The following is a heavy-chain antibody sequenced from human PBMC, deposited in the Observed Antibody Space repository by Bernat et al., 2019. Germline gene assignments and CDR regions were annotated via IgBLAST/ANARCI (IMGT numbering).Heavy chain of an antibody. J-gene: IGHJ4*02. CDR1: GFIFSDSY. CDR3: TQALGD. D-gene: IGHD3-16*01. CDR2: SRNKADSYAT. V-gene: IGHV3-72*01. Sequence: EVQLVESGGGLVQPGGSLRLSCAASGFIFSDSYMDWARQAPGKGLEWVGRSRNKADSYATEYAASVKGRFTISRDDSKNSLFLQMNSLKTEDSAGYYCTQALGDWGQGTLVTVSS.